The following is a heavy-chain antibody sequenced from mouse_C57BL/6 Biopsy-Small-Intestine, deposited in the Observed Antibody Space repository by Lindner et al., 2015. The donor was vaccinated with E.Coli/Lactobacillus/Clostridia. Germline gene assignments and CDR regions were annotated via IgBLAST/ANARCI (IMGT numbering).Heavy chain of an antibody. V-gene: IGHV1-64*01. Sequence: SVKVSCKASQYTFTRGHIHWVRQAPGQGLEWMGIFTPTSGRRVYAQKLQGRVAMTRDTSTSTVYMELSSLMSEDTAVYYCASEADATFVYDYWGQGTLVTVSS. J-gene: IGHJ4*01. CDR2: FTPTSGRR. CDR1: QYTFTRGH. CDR3: ASEADATFVYDY. D-gene: IGHD1-1*01.